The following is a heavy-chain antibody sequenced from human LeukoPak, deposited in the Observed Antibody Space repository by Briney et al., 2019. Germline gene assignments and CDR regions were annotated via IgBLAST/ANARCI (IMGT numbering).Heavy chain of an antibody. V-gene: IGHV4-59*12. CDR2: IYYSGST. Sequence: SQTLSLTCTVSGGSISSYYWSWIRQPPGKGLEWIGYIYYSGSTNYNPSLNSRVTISVDRSRNQFSLKLTSVTAADTAMYYCARDSRVGGFDPWGQGTLVTVSS. CDR3: ARDSRVGGFDP. CDR1: GGSISSYY. J-gene: IGHJ5*02. D-gene: IGHD1-26*01.